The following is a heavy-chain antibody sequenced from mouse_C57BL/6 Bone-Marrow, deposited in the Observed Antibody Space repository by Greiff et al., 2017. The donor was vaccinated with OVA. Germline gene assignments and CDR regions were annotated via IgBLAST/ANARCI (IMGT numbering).Heavy chain of an antibody. J-gene: IGHJ4*01. V-gene: IGHV2-5*01. CDR1: GFSLTSYG. Sequence: QVQLKESGPGLVQPSQRLSITCTVSGFSLTSYGVHWVRQSPGKGLEWLGVIWRGGSTDYNAAFMSRLSSTKDNSKSQVFFKMNSLQADDTAIYYCAKKGYYGSPYYAMDYWGQGTSVTVSS. D-gene: IGHD1-1*01. CDR3: AKKGYYGSPYYAMDY. CDR2: IWRGGST.